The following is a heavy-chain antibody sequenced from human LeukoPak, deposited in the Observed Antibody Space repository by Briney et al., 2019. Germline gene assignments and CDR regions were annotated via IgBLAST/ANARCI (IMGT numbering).Heavy chain of an antibody. Sequence: SETLSLTCTVSVGSIISYYWSWIRQPASKGLEWIGLIYTSGSTNYNPSLKSRVTMSVDTSKNQFSLKLSSVTAADTAVYYCARDPGPLYYYGSDAFDIWGQGTMVTVSS. CDR3: ARDPGPLYYYGSDAFDI. D-gene: IGHD3-10*01. CDR2: IYTSGST. J-gene: IGHJ3*02. V-gene: IGHV4-4*07. CDR1: VGSIISYY.